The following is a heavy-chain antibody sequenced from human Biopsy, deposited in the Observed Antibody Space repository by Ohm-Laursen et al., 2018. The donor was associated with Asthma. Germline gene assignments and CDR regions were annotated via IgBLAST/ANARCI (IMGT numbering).Heavy chain of an antibody. J-gene: IGHJ4*02. CDR3: ASDFPKDYVRYNFQF. CDR1: GYSLTDLS. Sequence: SVKVSCKISGYSLTDLSMHWVRQAPGQGLEWMGTILTKFDITSYAEKFQGRVTITADKSTSTTYMELSRLRSEDTAVYYCASDFPKDYVRYNFQFWGQGTLVTVSS. CDR2: ILTKFDIT. D-gene: IGHD4-17*01. V-gene: IGHV1-24*01.